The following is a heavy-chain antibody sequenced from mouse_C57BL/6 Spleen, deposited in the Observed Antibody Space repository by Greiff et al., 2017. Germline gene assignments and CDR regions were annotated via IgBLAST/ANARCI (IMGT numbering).Heavy chain of an antibody. J-gene: IGHJ2*01. CDR1: GFTFTDYY. CDR3: ARYQCDYHDLHFDY. D-gene: IGHD2-4*01. CDR2: IRNKANGYTT. V-gene: IGHV7-3*01. Sequence: EVKVEESGGGLVQPGGSLSISCAASGFTFTDYYMSWVRQPPGKALEWLGFIRNKANGYTTEYSASVKGRFTISRDNSQIILYLQMNALRAEDRATYYCARYQCDYHDLHFDYWGQGTTLTVSS.